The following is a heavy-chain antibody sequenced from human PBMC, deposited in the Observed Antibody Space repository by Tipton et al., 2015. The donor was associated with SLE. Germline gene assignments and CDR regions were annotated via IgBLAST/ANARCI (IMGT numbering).Heavy chain of an antibody. J-gene: IGHJ4*02. Sequence: TLSLTCAVYGGSFSGYYWSWIRQPPGKGLEWIGYIYYTGSTNFNPSLRSRVTISVDTSKNQFSLKLTSVTAADTGVYYCARRRVQGVIRTFDYWGQGTLVTVSS. CDR2: IYYTGST. CDR1: GGSFSGYY. D-gene: IGHD3-10*01. CDR3: ARRRVQGVIRTFDY. V-gene: IGHV4-59*08.